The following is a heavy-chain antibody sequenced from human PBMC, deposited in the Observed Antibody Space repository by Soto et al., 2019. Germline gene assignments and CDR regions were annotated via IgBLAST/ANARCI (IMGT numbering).Heavy chain of an antibody. V-gene: IGHV1-69*06. CDR3: ARGVYGSGNYYTGPSAFDI. CDR2: TIPVFNTA. Sequence: QVQLEQSGAEVKKPGSSVKVSCKASGGTLSDHGVAWLRQAPGQGLEWMGGTIPVFNTAKYAQKFQGRVTVTADKFTNIAYMELRSLISEDTAFYFCARGVYGSGNYYTGPSAFDIWGQGTMVIVSS. D-gene: IGHD3-10*01. J-gene: IGHJ3*02. CDR1: GGTLSDHG.